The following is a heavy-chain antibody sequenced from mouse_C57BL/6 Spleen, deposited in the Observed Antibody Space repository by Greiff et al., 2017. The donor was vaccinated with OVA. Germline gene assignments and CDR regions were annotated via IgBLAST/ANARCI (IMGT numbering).Heavy chain of an antibody. D-gene: IGHD1-1*01. CDR2: IYPGGGYT. CDR1: GYTFTNYW. V-gene: IGHV1-63*01. Sequence: QLQQSGAELVRPGTSVKMSCKASGYTFTNYWIGWAKQRPGHGLEWIGDIYPGGGYTNYNEKFKGKATLTADKSSSTAYMQFSSLTSEDSAIYYCARSPIYYGSRVYYFDYWGQGTTLTVSS. J-gene: IGHJ2*01. CDR3: ARSPIYYGSRVYYFDY.